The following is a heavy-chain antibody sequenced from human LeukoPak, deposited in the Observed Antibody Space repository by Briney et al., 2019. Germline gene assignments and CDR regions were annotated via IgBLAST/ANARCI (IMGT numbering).Heavy chain of an antibody. CDR1: GGSISSGGYY. D-gene: IGHD3-9*01. V-gene: IGHV4-31*03. Sequence: PSETLSLTCTVSGGSISSGGYYWSWIRQHPGKGLEWIGYIYYSGSTYYNPSLKSRVTISVDTSKNQFSLKLSSVTAADTAVYYCARGHRISYDILTGYYPNYFDYWGQGTLVTVSS. CDR3: ARGHRISYDILTGYYPNYFDY. CDR2: IYYSGST. J-gene: IGHJ4*02.